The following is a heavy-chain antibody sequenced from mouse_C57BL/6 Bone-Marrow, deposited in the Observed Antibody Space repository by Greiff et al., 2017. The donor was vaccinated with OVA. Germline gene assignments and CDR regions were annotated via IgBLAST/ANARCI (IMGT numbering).Heavy chain of an antibody. V-gene: IGHV1-5*01. CDR3: TNYYGSGAY. Sequence: VQLQQSGTVLARPGASVKMSCKTSGYTFTSYWMHWVKQRPGQGLEWIGAIYPGNSDTSYNQKFKGKANLTAVTSASTAYMELSSLTNEDSAVYYCTNYYGSGAYWGQGTLVTVSA. J-gene: IGHJ3*01. CDR1: GYTFTSYW. CDR2: IYPGNSDT. D-gene: IGHD1-1*01.